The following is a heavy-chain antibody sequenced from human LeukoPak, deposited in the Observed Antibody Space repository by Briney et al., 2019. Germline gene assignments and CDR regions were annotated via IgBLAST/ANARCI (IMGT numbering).Heavy chain of an antibody. J-gene: IGHJ4*02. CDR3: ACARTGGAYFDY. V-gene: IGHV3-48*02. CDR2: ISSSGTTI. Sequence: GGSLRLSCAASGFTFSNAYMNWVRQAPGKGLEWVSYISSSGTTIYYADSVKGRFTISRDNAKNSLYLQMNSLRDEDTAVYYCACARTGGAYFDYWGQGTLVTVSS. D-gene: IGHD1-1*01. CDR1: GFTFSNAY.